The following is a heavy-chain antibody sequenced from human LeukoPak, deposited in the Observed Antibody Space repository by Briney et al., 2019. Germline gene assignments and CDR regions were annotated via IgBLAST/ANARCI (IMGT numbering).Heavy chain of an antibody. CDR1: GYTFTSYG. CDR2: ISAYNGNT. V-gene: IGHV1-18*01. J-gene: IGHJ4*02. Sequence: ASVKVSCKASGYTFTSYGISWVRQAPGQGLEWMGWISAYNGNTNYAQKLQGRVTMTTDTSTSTAYMELRSLGSDDTAVYYCARDLLAYCSGGTCPFRYWGQGTLVTVSS. CDR3: ARDLLAYCSGGTCPFRY. D-gene: IGHD2-15*01.